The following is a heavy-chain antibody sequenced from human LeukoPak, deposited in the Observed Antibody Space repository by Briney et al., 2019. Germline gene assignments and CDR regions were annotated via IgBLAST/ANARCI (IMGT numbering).Heavy chain of an antibody. CDR1: GGSFSSYY. J-gene: IGHJ5*02. Sequence: SETLSLTCAVYGGSFSSYYWGWIRQSPGKGLEWIGSIYYSGSTYYNPSLKSRVTISVDTSKNQFSLKLSSVTAADTAVYYCARDTGWFDPWGQGTLVTVSS. D-gene: IGHD4-11*01. V-gene: IGHV4-39*07. CDR2: IYYSGST. CDR3: ARDTGWFDP.